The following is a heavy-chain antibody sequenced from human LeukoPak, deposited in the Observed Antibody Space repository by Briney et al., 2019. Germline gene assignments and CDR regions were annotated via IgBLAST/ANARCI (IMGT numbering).Heavy chain of an antibody. J-gene: IGHJ3*02. CDR1: GGSISSYY. Sequence: SETLSLTCTVSGGSISSYYWIWIRQPPGKGLEWIGYIYYSGSSNYNPSLTSRVTISVDTSKNQFSLKLSSVTAADTAVYYCARSGYKYGADAFDIWGQGTMVTVSS. D-gene: IGHD5-18*01. V-gene: IGHV4-59*01. CDR3: ARSGYKYGADAFDI. CDR2: IYYSGSS.